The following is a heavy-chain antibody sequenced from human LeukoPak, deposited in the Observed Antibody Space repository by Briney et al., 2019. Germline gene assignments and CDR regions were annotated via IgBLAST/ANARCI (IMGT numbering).Heavy chain of an antibody. Sequence: GGSLRLSCAASGFTFSSYGMHWVRQAPGKGLEWVAVISYDGSNKYYADSVKGRFTISRDNSKNTLYLQMNSLRAEDTAVYYCAKTRGYCSGGSCFFDYWGQETLVTVSS. V-gene: IGHV3-30*18. J-gene: IGHJ4*02. CDR2: ISYDGSNK. CDR1: GFTFSSYG. CDR3: AKTRGYCSGGSCFFDY. D-gene: IGHD2-15*01.